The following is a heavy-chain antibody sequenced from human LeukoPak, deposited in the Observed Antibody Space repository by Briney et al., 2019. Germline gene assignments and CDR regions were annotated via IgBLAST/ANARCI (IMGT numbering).Heavy chain of an antibody. Sequence: GGSLRLSCAASGFTFSSYAMNWVRQAPGRGLEWVSSISSSSRSIYNADSVKGRFTISRDNAKRSLYLQMNSLRAEDTAVYYCARDRDDDSSGSIDDAFDIWGQGTMVTVSS. CDR2: ISSSSRSI. CDR1: GFTFSSYA. V-gene: IGHV3-21*01. J-gene: IGHJ3*02. D-gene: IGHD3-22*01. CDR3: ARDRDDDSSGSIDDAFDI.